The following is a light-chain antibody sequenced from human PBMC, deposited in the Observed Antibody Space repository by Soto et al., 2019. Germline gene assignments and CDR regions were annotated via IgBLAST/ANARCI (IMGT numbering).Light chain of an antibody. V-gene: IGKV3-15*01. CDR1: QSVGSF. CDR2: AAS. CDR3: QQYYDWPIT. Sequence: EIVLTQSPATLSLSPGERATLSCRASQSVGSFLAWYQQKPGQAPRLLIYAASTRAAGIAARFSGSGSGTDFTLTISSLQSEDFAIYYCQQYYDWPITFGQGTRLEIK. J-gene: IGKJ5*01.